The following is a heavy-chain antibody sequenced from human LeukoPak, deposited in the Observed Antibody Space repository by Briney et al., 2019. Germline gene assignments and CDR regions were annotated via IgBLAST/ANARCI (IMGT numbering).Heavy chain of an antibody. J-gene: IGHJ4*02. CDR2: ISSSSSYI. CDR3: ARGAVAGADFDY. Sequence: GGSLRLSCVASGFTFRTYCMNWVRQAPGKGLEWVSSISSSSSYIYYADSVKGRFTISRDNAKNSLFLQMNSLRAEDTAVYYCARGAVAGADFDYWGQGTLVTVSS. V-gene: IGHV3-21*01. CDR1: GFTFRTYC. D-gene: IGHD6-19*01.